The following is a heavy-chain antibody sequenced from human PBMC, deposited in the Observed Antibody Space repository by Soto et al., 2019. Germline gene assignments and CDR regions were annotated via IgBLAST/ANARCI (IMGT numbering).Heavy chain of an antibody. CDR2: LSHDGSNK. V-gene: IGHV3-30*03. CDR1: GFIFIAFG. CDR3: ARDRDGGTYTYFDP. D-gene: IGHD1-26*01. Sequence: GGSLRLSCAASGFIFIAFGIHWVRQAPGKGLEWVAFLSHDGSNKYYADSVRGRFTISRDNSKNTVYLQMNSLRPDDTAVYYCARDRDGGTYTYFDPWGQGTLVTVSS. J-gene: IGHJ4*02.